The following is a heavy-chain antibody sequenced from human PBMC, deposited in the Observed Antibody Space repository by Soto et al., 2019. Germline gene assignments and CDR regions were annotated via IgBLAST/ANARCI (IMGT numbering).Heavy chain of an antibody. CDR3: ARDTLDFWSGYYSYNWFDP. D-gene: IGHD3-3*01. Sequence: SETLSLTCAVYGGSFSGYYWSWIRQPPGKGLEWIGEINHSGSTNYNPSLKSRVTISVDTSKNQFSLKLSPVTAADTAVYYCARDTLDFWSGYYSYNWFDPWGQGTLVTVSS. CDR2: INHSGST. CDR1: GGSFSGYY. V-gene: IGHV4-34*01. J-gene: IGHJ5*02.